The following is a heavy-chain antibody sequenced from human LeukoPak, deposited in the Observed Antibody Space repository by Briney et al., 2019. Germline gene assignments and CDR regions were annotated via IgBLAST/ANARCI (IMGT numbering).Heavy chain of an antibody. CDR2: ISGSGGST. CDR3: AKGIRPYYDFWSGYLLGMDV. D-gene: IGHD3-3*01. CDR1: GFTFSSYA. J-gene: IGHJ6*02. V-gene: IGHV3-23*01. Sequence: GGSLRLPCAASGFTFSSYAMSWVRQAPGKGLEWVSAISGSGGSTYYADSVKGRFTISRDNSKNTLYLQMNSLRAEDTAVYYCAKGIRPYYDFWSGYLLGMDVWGQGTTVTVSS.